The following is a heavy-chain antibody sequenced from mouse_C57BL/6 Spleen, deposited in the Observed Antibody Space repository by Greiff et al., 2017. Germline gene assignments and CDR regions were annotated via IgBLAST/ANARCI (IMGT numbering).Heavy chain of an antibody. CDR3: ASYDGYLYYAMDY. D-gene: IGHD2-3*01. Sequence: QVQLKESGAELVKPGASVKISCKASGYAFSSYWMNWVKQRPGKGLEWIGQIYPGDGDTNYNGKFKGKATLTADKSSSTAYMQLSSLTSEDSAVYFCASYDGYLYYAMDYWGQGTSVTVSS. J-gene: IGHJ4*01. V-gene: IGHV1-80*01. CDR1: GYAFSSYW. CDR2: IYPGDGDT.